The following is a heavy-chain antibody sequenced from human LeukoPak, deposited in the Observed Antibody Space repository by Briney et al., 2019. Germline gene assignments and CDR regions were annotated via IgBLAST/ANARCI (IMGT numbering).Heavy chain of an antibody. D-gene: IGHD5-18*01. CDR3: AWGTAMVFMPTDY. CDR1: GGTFSSYA. V-gene: IGHV1-69*06. CDR2: IIPIFGTA. Sequence: GASVKVSCKASGGTFSSYAISWVRQAPGQGLEWMGGIIPIFGTANYAQKFQGRVTITADKSTSTAYMELSSLRSEDTAAYYCAWGTAMVFMPTDYWGQGTLVTVSS. J-gene: IGHJ4*02.